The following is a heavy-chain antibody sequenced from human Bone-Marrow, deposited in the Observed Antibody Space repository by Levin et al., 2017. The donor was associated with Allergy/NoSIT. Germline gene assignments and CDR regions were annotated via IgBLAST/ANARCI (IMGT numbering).Heavy chain of an antibody. V-gene: IGHV4-34*01. CDR1: GGSFSAYS. J-gene: IGHJ5*02. CDR2: INHSGST. Sequence: GSLRLSCAVYGGSFSAYSWNWIRQSPVKGLEWLGEINHSGSTKYNPSLKSRITISLDTSQNQFSLRPSSVTAADTAVYYCARLPENWFDPWGQGTLGTVHS. CDR3: ARLPENWFDP.